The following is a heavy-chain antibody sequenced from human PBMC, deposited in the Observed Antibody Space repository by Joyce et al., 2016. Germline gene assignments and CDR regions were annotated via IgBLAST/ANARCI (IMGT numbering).Heavy chain of an antibody. J-gene: IGHJ3*02. CDR3: ARGPMPPYAFDI. V-gene: IGHV1-2*06. D-gene: IGHD2-2*01. Sequence: QVQLVQSGAEVKKPGASVKVSCKASGYSFSDSYIHWVRQAPGQGPQWMGRINPDSGGTKYAQKFQGRVTMTRDTSISTVYMELSRLRSDDTAVYFCARGPMPPYAFDIWGQGTLVTVSS. CDR1: GYSFSDSY. CDR2: INPDSGGT.